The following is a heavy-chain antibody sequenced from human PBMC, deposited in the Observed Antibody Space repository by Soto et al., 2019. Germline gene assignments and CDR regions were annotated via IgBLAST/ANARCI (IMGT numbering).Heavy chain of an antibody. CDR2: IYYSGST. CDR1: GGSISSGDYY. Sequence: PSETLSLTCTVPGGSISSGDYYWSWIRQPPGKGLEWIGSIYYSGSTNHNPSLKSRVTISVDTSKNQFSLKLSSVTAADTAVYYCARVNWNFDYWGQGTLVTVSS. D-gene: IGHD1-20*01. J-gene: IGHJ4*02. V-gene: IGHV4-30-4*01. CDR3: ARVNWNFDY.